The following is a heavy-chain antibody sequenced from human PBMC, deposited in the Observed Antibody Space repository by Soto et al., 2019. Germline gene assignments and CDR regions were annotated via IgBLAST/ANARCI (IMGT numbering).Heavy chain of an antibody. J-gene: IGHJ4*02. V-gene: IGHV4-39*01. D-gene: IGHD4-17*01. CDR2: IFYGGGSGVA. CDR1: GGSFSSSNYY. Sequence: PSETLSLTXTVPGGSFSSSNYYWGWIRQSPGKGLEWIGNIFYGGGSGVAYYSPSLKSRVTISVDTSKNQFSLNMRSLTAADTAVYFCARRGGGDSLFDSWGQGKLVTVSS. CDR3: ARRGGGDSLFDS.